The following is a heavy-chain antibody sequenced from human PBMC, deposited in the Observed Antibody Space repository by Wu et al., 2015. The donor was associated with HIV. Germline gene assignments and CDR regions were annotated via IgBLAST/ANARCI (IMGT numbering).Heavy chain of an antibody. CDR1: GYTFSDYY. J-gene: IGHJ6*02. Sequence: QVQLVQSGAEVKKPGASVNVSCKTSGYTFSDYYINWVRQAPGQGLEWVGWINPHNGATKYAQKFQGRVTLTRDTSLNTAYMELSSLRSDDTATYYCARGSIVDMTTTSYYFFPMDVWGQGTTVTVSS. CDR2: INPHNGAT. CDR3: ARGSIVDMTTTSYYFFPMDV. V-gene: IGHV1-2*02. D-gene: IGHD4-11*01.